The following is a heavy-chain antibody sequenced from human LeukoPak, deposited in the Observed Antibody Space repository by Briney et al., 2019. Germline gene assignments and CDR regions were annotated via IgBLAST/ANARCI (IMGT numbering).Heavy chain of an antibody. V-gene: IGHV1-24*01. D-gene: IGHD6-19*01. J-gene: IGHJ4*02. CDR1: GYTLTELS. CDR2: FDPEDGET. Sequence: ASVKVSCKVSGYTLTELSMHWVRQAPGKGLEWMGGFDPEDGETIYAQKFQGRVTMTEDTSTDTAYMELSSLRSEDTAVYYCATDPAVAGTGDYWGQGTLVTVSS. CDR3: ATDPAVAGTGDY.